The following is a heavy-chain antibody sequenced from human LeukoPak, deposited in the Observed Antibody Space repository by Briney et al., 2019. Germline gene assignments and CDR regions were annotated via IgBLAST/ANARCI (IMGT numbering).Heavy chain of an antibody. CDR1: GGSITSGNW. J-gene: IGHJ2*01. CDR3: ARAFRARYFDL. D-gene: IGHD2/OR15-2a*01. Sequence: SETLSLTCTVSGGSITSGNWWSWVRQPPGKGLEWIGEIYHSGSTNFNPSLKSRVTISVDKSKNQFSLKLSSVTAADTAVYYCARAFRARYFDLWGRGTLVTVSS. CDR2: IYHSGST. V-gene: IGHV4-4*02.